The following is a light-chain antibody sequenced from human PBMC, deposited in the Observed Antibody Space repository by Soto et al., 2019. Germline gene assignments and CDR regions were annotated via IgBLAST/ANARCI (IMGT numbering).Light chain of an antibody. V-gene: IGLV1-51*01. Sequence: QSVLTQPPSVSAAPGQKVTISCSGSRSNIGNNYVSWYQQLPGTAPKLLIYDNDKRPSGIPDRFSGSKSDTSATLGITGLQTGDEADYYCGTWDSSLTTMLFGGGTQLTVL. CDR3: GTWDSSLTTML. J-gene: IGLJ2*01. CDR1: RSNIGNNY. CDR2: DND.